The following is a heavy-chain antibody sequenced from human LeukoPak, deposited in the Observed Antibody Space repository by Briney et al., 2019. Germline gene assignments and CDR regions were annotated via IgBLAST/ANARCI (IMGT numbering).Heavy chain of an antibody. Sequence: GGSLRLSCAASGFTFSSYSMNWVRQAPGKGLEWVSAISGSGGSTYYADSVKGRFTISRDNSKNTLYLQMNSLRAEDTAVYYCAKGYCSSTSCSYGYWGQGTLVTVSS. D-gene: IGHD2-2*01. CDR2: ISGSGGST. CDR1: GFTFSSYS. CDR3: AKGYCSSTSCSYGY. J-gene: IGHJ4*02. V-gene: IGHV3-23*01.